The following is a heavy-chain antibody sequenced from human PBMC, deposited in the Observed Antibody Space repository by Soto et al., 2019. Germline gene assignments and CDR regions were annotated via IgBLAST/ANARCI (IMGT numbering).Heavy chain of an antibody. D-gene: IGHD3-10*01. V-gene: IGHV2-5*02. CDR3: AHSNWYGSGFHYYYAVDV. J-gene: IGHJ6*02. CDR1: GFSRTTSGGA. CDR2: IFWADER. Sequence: QITLKESGPALVRPTQTLTLTCTLSGFSRTTSGGAVGWIRQPPGKALEWLALIFWADERHYRPSLKSRLTITKDTSKNLVFLTMTNMDPVDTATYYCAHSNWYGSGFHYYYAVDVWGQGTTVTVSS.